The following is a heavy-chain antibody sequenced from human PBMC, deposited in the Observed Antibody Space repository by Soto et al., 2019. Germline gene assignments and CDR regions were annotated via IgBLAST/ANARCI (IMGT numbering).Heavy chain of an antibody. CDR1: GFIFSNYV. CDR2: ISDSGGTS. V-gene: IGHV3-23*04. D-gene: IGHD1-26*01. Sequence: EVQLVDSGGGLVQPGGSLRLSCAASGFIFSNYVMSWVRQAPGKGLEWVSSISDSGGTSYYADSVKGRFTISRDNSKNTLYLQMNSLRSEDTAIYYCAKRHRALLTFDYLGQGTLVTVAS. J-gene: IGHJ4*02. CDR3: AKRHRALLTFDY.